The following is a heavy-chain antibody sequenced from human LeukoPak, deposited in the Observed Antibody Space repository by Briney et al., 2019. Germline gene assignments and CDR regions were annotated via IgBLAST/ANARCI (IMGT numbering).Heavy chain of an antibody. V-gene: IGHV3-7*01. CDR2: IKQDGSEK. D-gene: IGHD3-10*01. CDR1: GFTFSSYW. Sequence: PGGSLRLSCAASGFTFSSYWMGWVRQAPGKGLEWVANIKQDGSEKYYVDSMKGRFTISRDNAKNSLYLQMNSLRAEDTAVYYCASSLYYGSGSYYNPLAPYYYYYYMDVWGKGTTVTISS. CDR3: ASSLYYGSGSYYNPLAPYYYYYYMDV. J-gene: IGHJ6*03.